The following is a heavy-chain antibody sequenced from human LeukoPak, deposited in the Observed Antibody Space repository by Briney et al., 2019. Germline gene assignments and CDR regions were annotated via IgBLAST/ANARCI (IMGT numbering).Heavy chain of an antibody. CDR2: INHSGST. CDR1: GGSFSGYY. J-gene: IGHJ4*02. D-gene: IGHD5-18*01. Sequence: PSETLSLTCAVYGGSFSGYYWSWIRQPPGKGLEWIGEINHSGSTNYNPSLKSRVTISVDTSKNQFSLKLSSVTAADTAVYYRARGRVRGYSYRYWGQGTLVTVSS. V-gene: IGHV4-34*01. CDR3: ARGRVRGYSYRY.